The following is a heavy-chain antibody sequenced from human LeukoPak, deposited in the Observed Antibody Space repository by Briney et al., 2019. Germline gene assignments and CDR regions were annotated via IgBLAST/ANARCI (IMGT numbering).Heavy chain of an antibody. J-gene: IGHJ4*02. CDR2: IYPGDSDT. Sequence: GESLKISCKGSGYSFTSYWIGWVRQMPGKGLEWMGIIYPGDSDTRYSSSFQGQFTISADKSISTAYLQWSSLKASDTAMYYCARGGYCSSTSCYSDYWGQGTLVTVSS. CDR1: GYSFTSYW. V-gene: IGHV5-51*01. CDR3: ARGGYCSSTSCYSDY. D-gene: IGHD2-2*01.